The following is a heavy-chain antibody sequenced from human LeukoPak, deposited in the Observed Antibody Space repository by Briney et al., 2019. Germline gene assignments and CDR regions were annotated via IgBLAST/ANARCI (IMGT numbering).Heavy chain of an antibody. Sequence: PGGSLRLSCAASGFTFSSYDMHWVRQATGKGLEWVSAIGTAGDTYYPGSVKGRFTISRENAKNSLYLQMNSLRAGDTAVYYCARGGEQLVSSDPGSFDYWGQGTLVTGSS. CDR3: ARGGEQLVSSDPGSFDY. CDR1: GFTFSSYD. V-gene: IGHV3-13*01. J-gene: IGHJ4*02. CDR2: IGTAGDT. D-gene: IGHD6-6*01.